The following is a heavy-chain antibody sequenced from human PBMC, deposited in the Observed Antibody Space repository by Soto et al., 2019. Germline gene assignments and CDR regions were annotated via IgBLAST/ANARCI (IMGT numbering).Heavy chain of an antibody. CDR1: GLFFSDYY. CDR2: ISGTGDTK. J-gene: IGHJ6*02. V-gene: IGHV3-11*01. D-gene: IGHD2-21*02. CDR3: AKLLRPGYYYYYGMDV. Sequence: GGSLRLSCAASGLFFSDYYLSWIRQAPGKALECVAYISGTGDTKYYADSVTGRFTISRDNSKNTLYLQMNSLRAEDTAVYYCAKLLRPGYYYYYGMDVWGQGTTVTVSS.